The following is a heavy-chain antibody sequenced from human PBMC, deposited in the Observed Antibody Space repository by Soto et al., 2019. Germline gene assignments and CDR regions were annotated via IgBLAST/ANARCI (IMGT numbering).Heavy chain of an antibody. CDR3: AKGPFGDYVVGYYFDY. D-gene: IGHD4-17*01. V-gene: IGHV3-30*18. CDR2: ISYDGSNK. Sequence: QVQLVESGGGVVQPGRSLRLSCAASGFTFSSYGMHWVRQAPGKGLEWVAVISYDGSNKYYADSVKGRFTISRDNSKNTLYLQMNSLRAEDTAVYYCAKGPFGDYVVGYYFDYWGQGTLVTVSS. J-gene: IGHJ4*02. CDR1: GFTFSSYG.